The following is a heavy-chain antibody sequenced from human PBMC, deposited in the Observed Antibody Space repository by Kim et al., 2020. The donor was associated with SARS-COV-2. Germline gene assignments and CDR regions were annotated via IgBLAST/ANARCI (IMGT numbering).Heavy chain of an antibody. V-gene: IGHV1-69*02. J-gene: IGHJ4*02. D-gene: IGHD3-16*02. Sequence: IANYAQKFQGRVTITADKSTSTAYMELSSLRSEDTAVYYCARLGELSSDYWGQGTLVTVSS. CDR3: ARLGELSSDY. CDR2: IA.